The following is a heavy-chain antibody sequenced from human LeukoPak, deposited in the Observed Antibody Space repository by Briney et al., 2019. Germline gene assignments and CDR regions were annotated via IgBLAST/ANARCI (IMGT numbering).Heavy chain of an antibody. V-gene: IGHV3-23*01. CDR2: IGGSGGIT. CDR1: GFTFSSYA. Sequence: GGSLRLSCAASGFTFSSYAMNWVRQAPGKGLEWVSLIGGSGGITYYADSVKGRFTTSRDNSKNTLYLQMNSLRAGDTAVYYCAKIRYGGDSGLDYWGQGTLVTVSS. J-gene: IGHJ4*02. CDR3: AKIRYGGDSGLDY. D-gene: IGHD2-21*01.